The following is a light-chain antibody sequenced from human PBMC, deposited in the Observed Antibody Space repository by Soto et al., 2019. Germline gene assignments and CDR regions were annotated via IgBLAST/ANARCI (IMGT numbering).Light chain of an antibody. J-gene: IGKJ2*01. CDR2: GAS. Sequence: EIVMTQSPATLSVSPGERATLSCRASQSVSSNLAWYQQKPGQAPRLLIYGASTRDNGVPARFSGSGSGTEFTLTISSLQSEDSAIYYCQQYHYWPYTFGQGTKLEIK. CDR1: QSVSSN. V-gene: IGKV3-15*01. CDR3: QQYHYWPYT.